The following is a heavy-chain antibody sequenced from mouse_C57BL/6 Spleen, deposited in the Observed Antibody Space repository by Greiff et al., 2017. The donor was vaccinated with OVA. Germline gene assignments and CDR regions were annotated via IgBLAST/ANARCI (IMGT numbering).Heavy chain of an antibody. V-gene: IGHV1-82*01. D-gene: IGHD1-1*01. CDR2: IYPGDGDT. CDR1: GYAFSSSW. CDR3: APITTVVADYAMDY. J-gene: IGHJ4*01. Sequence: VQGVESGPELVKPGASVKISCKASGYAFSSSWMNWVKQRPGKGLEWIGRIYPGDGDTNYNGKFKGKATLTADKSSSTAYMQLSSLTSEDSAVYFCAPITTVVADYAMDYWGQGTSVTVSS.